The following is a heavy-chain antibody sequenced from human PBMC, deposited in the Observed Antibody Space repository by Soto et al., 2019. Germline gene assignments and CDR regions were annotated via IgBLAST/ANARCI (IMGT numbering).Heavy chain of an antibody. D-gene: IGHD3-22*01. CDR2: IYPGDSDI. V-gene: IGHV5-51*01. J-gene: IGHJ3*02. Sequence: PGESLNITCQAVGYSFISYFIGWVRKMPGKGLEWMGIIYPGDSDISYSPSFQGQVIISADKSISTAYLQWSSLKASDTAMYYCAILTSYIHSRGYYNRHDAFDIWGQGAMVTVSS. CDR1: GYSFISYF. CDR3: AILTSYIHSRGYYNRHDAFDI.